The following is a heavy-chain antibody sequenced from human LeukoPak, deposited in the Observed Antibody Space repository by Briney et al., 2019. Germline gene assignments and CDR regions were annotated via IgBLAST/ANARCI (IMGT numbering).Heavy chain of an antibody. J-gene: IGHJ4*02. CDR3: ARPITIFGVVTFFDY. CDR2: IYPGGSDT. V-gene: IGHV5-51*01. Sequence: GESLKISCKGSGYSFTSYWIGWVRQMPGKGLEWMGIIYPGGSDTRYSPSFQGQVTISADKSISTAYLQWSSLKASDTAMYYCARPITIFGVVTFFDYWGQGTLVTVSS. D-gene: IGHD3-3*01. CDR1: GYSFTSYW.